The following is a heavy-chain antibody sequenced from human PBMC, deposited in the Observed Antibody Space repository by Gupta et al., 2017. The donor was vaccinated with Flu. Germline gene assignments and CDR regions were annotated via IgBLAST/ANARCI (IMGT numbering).Heavy chain of an antibody. J-gene: IGHJ4*02. Sequence: EVQLLESGGGLVQTGASLRLSCLASGFPFCPHAFSWVRQTPGKGLEWVSVISDGGATTSYADSVKGRFTVSRDNSKNTLYLQMNSLRVEDTALYYCAKEGAYCGADCLGYFDYWGQGALVTVSS. CDR2: ISDGGATT. D-gene: IGHD2-21*02. V-gene: IGHV3-23*01. CDR1: GFPFCPHA. CDR3: AKEGAYCGADCLGYFDY.